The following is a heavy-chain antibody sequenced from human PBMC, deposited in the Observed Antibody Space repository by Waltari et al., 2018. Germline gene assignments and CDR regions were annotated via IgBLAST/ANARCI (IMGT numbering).Heavy chain of an antibody. D-gene: IGHD2-21*01. CDR3: ARDLRDHYFDY. CDR2: IRFDGIEE. V-gene: IGHV3-30*02. Sequence: QVQLVESGGGVVQPGGSLRLSCAAFGFSFNSYGMHWVRQAPDKGLGLGEIIRFDGIEEDYSDSVQGRFTISRDTSKNTLYLQMNSLRPEDTAIYYCARDLRDHYFDYWGQGTLVTVSS. CDR1: GFSFNSYG. J-gene: IGHJ4*02.